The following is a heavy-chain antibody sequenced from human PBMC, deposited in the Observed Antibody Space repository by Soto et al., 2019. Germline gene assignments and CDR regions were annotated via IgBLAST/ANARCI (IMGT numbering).Heavy chain of an antibody. Sequence: QVQLVQSGAEVKKPGASVKVSCKASGYTFTGYYMHWVRQAPGQGLEWMGWINPNSGGTNYAQKFQGWVTMTRDTALSTAYMGLSRLRSDDTAVYYCAREGGGNVLRFLEWFRIPYGMDVWGQGTTVTVSS. J-gene: IGHJ6*02. CDR3: AREGGGNVLRFLEWFRIPYGMDV. V-gene: IGHV1-2*04. CDR1: GYTFTGYY. CDR2: INPNSGGT. D-gene: IGHD3-3*01.